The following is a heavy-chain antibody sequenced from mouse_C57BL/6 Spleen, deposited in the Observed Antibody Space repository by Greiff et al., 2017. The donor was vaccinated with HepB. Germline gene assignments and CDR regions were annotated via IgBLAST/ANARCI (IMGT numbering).Heavy chain of an antibody. CDR3: ARHNYGSSYEKYYFDY. V-gene: IGHV5-6*01. J-gene: IGHJ2*01. D-gene: IGHD1-1*01. CDR1: GFTFSSYG. CDR2: ISSGGSYT. Sequence: VQLQQSGGDLVKPGGSLKLSCAASGFTFSSYGMSWVRQTPDKRLEWVATISSGGSYTYYPDSVKGRFTISRDNAKNTLYLQMSSLKSEDTAMYYCARHNYGSSYEKYYFDYWGQGTTLTVSS.